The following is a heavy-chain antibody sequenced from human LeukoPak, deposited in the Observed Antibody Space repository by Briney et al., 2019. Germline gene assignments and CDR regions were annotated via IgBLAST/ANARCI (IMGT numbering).Heavy chain of an antibody. Sequence: PGGSLRLSCAASGFSIGTYCLSWVRQAPGKGLEYVATIREDGTEKHYVDSVKGRFTISRDNAKNSLSLQMNSLRAEDTAVYYCARAIAVAGPYYFDYWGQGTLVTVSS. V-gene: IGHV3-7*02. D-gene: IGHD6-19*01. J-gene: IGHJ4*02. CDR3: ARAIAVAGPYYFDY. CDR1: GFSIGTYC. CDR2: IREDGTEK.